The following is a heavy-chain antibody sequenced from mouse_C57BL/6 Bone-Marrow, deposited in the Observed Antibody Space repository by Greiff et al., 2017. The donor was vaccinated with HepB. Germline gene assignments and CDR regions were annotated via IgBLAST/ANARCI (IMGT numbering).Heavy chain of an antibody. J-gene: IGHJ3*01. CDR1: GYTFTEYT. D-gene: IGHD2-10*01. V-gene: IGHV1-62-2*01. CDR2: FYPGSGSI. Sequence: VVKPGASVKLSCKASGYTFTEYTIHWVKQRSGQGLEWIGWFYPGSGSIKYNEKFKDKATLTADKSSSTVYMELSRLTSEDSAVYFCARHEEGTYYGNLFAYWGQGTLVTVSA. CDR3: ARHEEGTYYGNLFAY.